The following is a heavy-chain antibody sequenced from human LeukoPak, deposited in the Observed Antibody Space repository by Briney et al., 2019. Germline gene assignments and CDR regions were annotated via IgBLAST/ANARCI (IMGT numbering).Heavy chain of an antibody. CDR1: GFTFSSYA. V-gene: IGHV3-23*01. Sequence: GGSLRLSCAASGFTFSSYAMSWVRQAPGKGLEWVSAICGSGGSTYYADSVKGRFTISRDNSKNTLYLQMNSLRAEDTAVYYCAVLTRGGSGNYEYNGMDVWGKGTTVIVSS. CDR3: AVLTRGGSGNYEYNGMDV. D-gene: IGHD3-10*01. CDR2: ICGSGGST. J-gene: IGHJ6*04.